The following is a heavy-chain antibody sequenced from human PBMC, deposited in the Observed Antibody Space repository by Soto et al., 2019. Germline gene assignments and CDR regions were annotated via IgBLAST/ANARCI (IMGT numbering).Heavy chain of an antibody. CDR3: ARRGTAAAVDY. Sequence: QLQLQESGPGLVKPSETLSLTCTVSGGSISSSSYYWGWIRQPPGKGLEWIGSIYYSGSTYYNPYLKSRVTISVDTSKNQFSLKLSSVTAADTAVYYCARRGTAAAVDYWGQGTLVTVSS. J-gene: IGHJ4*02. V-gene: IGHV4-39*01. CDR2: IYYSGST. D-gene: IGHD6-13*01. CDR1: GGSISSSSYY.